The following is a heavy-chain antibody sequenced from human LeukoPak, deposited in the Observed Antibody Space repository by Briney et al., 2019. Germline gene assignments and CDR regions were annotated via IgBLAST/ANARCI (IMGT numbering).Heavy chain of an antibody. Sequence: PGGSLRLSCAASGVSFSSNSMNWGRQPPGKGLEWVSSISSSSSCIYYADSVKGRFTISRDNAKNSLYLQINSLRAEDTPVYYCARDRLRGAFDIWGQGTMVTVSS. J-gene: IGHJ3*02. CDR3: ARDRLRGAFDI. CDR2: ISSSSSCI. V-gene: IGHV3-21*01. CDR1: GVSFSSNS.